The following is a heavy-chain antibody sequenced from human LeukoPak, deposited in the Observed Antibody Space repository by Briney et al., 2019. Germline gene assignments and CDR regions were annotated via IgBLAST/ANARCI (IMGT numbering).Heavy chain of an antibody. V-gene: IGHV4-4*02. D-gene: IGHD2-8*01. J-gene: IGHJ6*03. CDR2: IYHSGGT. CDR1: GGSISSSTNW. CDR3: ATNGYYCMDV. Sequence: SETLSLTCAVSGGSISSSTNWWSWVRQLPGKGLEWIGEIYHSGGTNYNPSLKSRITISVDKSQNQFSLKVNSLTAADTAVYYCATNGYYCMDVWGKGTTVTVSS.